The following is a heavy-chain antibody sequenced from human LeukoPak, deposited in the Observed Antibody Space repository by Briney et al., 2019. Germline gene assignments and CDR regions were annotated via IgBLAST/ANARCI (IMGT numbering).Heavy chain of an antibody. J-gene: IGHJ4*02. D-gene: IGHD6-19*01. Sequence: GRSLRLSCAASGFTFSTYSMHWVRQAPGKGLEWVAVVSYDGGTKYYADSVKGRFTISRDNPKNTMYVQMSSLRAEDTAVYYCARDPIAVAGTRFFDHWGQGTLVSVSS. CDR1: GFTFSTYS. V-gene: IGHV3-30*04. CDR2: VSYDGGTK. CDR3: ARDPIAVAGTRFFDH.